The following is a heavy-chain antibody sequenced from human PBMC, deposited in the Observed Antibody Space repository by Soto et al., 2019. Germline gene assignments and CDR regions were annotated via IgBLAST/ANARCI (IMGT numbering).Heavy chain of an antibody. CDR3: ARGGYSINWSNLWDRSGLDV. D-gene: IGHD5-12*01. J-gene: IGHJ6*02. CDR2: IVPLFRTT. CDR1: GGTFSSYA. Sequence: QVQLVQSGAEAKKPGSSVKVSCKTSGGTFSSYAISWVRQAPGQGLEWMGGIVPLFRTTHYAQKFQGRVTITADTSTYTVYMELRGLRAEDTAVYYCARGGYSINWSNLWDRSGLDVWGQGATVTVSS. V-gene: IGHV1-69*06.